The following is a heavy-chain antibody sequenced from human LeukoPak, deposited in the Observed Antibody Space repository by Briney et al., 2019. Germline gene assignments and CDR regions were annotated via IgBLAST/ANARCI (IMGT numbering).Heavy chain of an antibody. CDR2: ISVDESKK. D-gene: IGHD6-19*01. Sequence: PGRSLRLSCAASGFTFSSYAMHWVRQAPGKGLEWVTVISVDESKKFYADFVKGRFTISRDNSKNTVYLQVNSLRAEDTAVYYCARDGGIGWVDFDHWGQGTLVTVSS. CDR3: ARDGGIGWVDFDH. J-gene: IGHJ4*02. V-gene: IGHV3-30*14. CDR1: GFTFSSYA.